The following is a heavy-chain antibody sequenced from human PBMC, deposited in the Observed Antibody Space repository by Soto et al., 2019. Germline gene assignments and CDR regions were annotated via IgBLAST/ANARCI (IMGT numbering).Heavy chain of an antibody. CDR3: AKVTNERYGDPEYFQH. CDR1: GFTFSSYA. V-gene: IGHV3-23*01. J-gene: IGHJ1*01. D-gene: IGHD2-21*02. Sequence: PGGSLRLSCAASGFTFSSYAMSWVRQAPGKGLEWVSAISGSGGSTYYADSVKGRFTISRDNSKNTLYLQMNSLRAEDTAVYYCAKVTNERYGDPEYFQHWGQGTLVTVSS. CDR2: ISGSGGST.